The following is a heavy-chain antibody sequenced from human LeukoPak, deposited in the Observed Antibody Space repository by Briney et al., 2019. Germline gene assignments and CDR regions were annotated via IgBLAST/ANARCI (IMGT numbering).Heavy chain of an antibody. CDR2: INDIGNT. V-gene: IGHV4-34*01. J-gene: IGHJ6*03. Sequence: SETLSLTCVVYGGSFSGYYWSWIRQPPGKGLEWIGEINDIGNTNYDPSLRSRVTISVDTSKNQFSLSLTSATAADTAVYFCARLGSVGYYNYQYMDIWGNGTTVTVSS. CDR1: GGSFSGYY. CDR3: ARLGSVGYYNYQYMDI. D-gene: IGHD3-10*01.